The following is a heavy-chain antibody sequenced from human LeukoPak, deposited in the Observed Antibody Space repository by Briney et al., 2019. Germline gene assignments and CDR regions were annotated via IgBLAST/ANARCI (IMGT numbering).Heavy chain of an antibody. V-gene: IGHV3-13*01. CDR1: GFTFSGYD. CDR2: IGTTGDT. J-gene: IGHJ4*02. Sequence: GVSLRLSCEAAGFTFSGYDMHWVRQATGEVLGWVSAIGTTGDTYYSDSVRGRFTISRENAKNSLDLQMNSLRAGDTAVYYCARSPSYSSSWYALDSWGQGTLVTVSS. CDR3: ARSPSYSSSWYALDS. D-gene: IGHD6-13*01.